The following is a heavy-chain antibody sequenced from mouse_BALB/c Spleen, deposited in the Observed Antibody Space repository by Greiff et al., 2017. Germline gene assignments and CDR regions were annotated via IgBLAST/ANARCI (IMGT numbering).Heavy chain of an antibody. J-gene: IGHJ3*01. V-gene: IGHV5-6-3*01. Sequence: DVKLVESGGGLVQPGGSLKLSCAASGFTFSSYGMSWVRQTPDKRLELVATINSNGGSTYYPDSVKGRFTISRDNAKNTLYLQMSSLKSEDTAMYYCARVDGITRAYWGQGTLVTVSA. D-gene: IGHD2-4*01. CDR3: ARVDGITRAY. CDR1: GFTFSSYG. CDR2: INSNGGST.